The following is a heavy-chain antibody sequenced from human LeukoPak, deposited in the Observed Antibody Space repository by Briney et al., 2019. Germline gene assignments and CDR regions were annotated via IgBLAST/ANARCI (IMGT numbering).Heavy chain of an antibody. CDR2: ISINRGNT. Sequence: GASVKVSCKAFGYTVTSYGISWVRQAPGQGLEWMGWISINRGNTNYAQKFQGRVTMTRDTAISTAYMELSRLRSDDTAVYYCASGVLSVLLHSAFDIWGQGAMVTVSS. D-gene: IGHD2-15*01. CDR1: GYTVTSYG. J-gene: IGHJ3*02. V-gene: IGHV1-18*01. CDR3: ASGVLSVLLHSAFDI.